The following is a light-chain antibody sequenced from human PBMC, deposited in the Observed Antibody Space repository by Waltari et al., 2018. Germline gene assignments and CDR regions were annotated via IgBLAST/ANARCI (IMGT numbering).Light chain of an antibody. V-gene: IGLV1-47*01. CDR1: RPNHGNNY. J-gene: IGLJ3*02. CDR3: AAWDDSLSGRV. Sequence: QSVLTQPPSASGTPGQRVTISCSGSRPNHGNNYGYWYQQLPGTAPKLLIYRNNQRPSGVPDRFSGSKSGTSASLAISGLRSEDEADYYCAAWDDSLSGRVFGGGTKVTVL. CDR2: RNN.